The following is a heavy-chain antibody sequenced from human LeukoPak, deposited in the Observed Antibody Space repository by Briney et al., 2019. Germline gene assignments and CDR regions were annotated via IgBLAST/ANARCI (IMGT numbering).Heavy chain of an antibody. CDR1: GFTFSSYD. CDR3: ARAYGDYLGFFDI. Sequence: GSLRLFWAASGFTFSSYDMHWGRPATRKRLEWVSAIGTAGDTKYSGSVKGRFTISRENAKNSLYLQMNSLRAGDTAVYYCARAYGDYLGFFDIWGQGTMVTVSS. J-gene: IGHJ3*02. CDR2: IGTAGDT. D-gene: IGHD4-17*01. V-gene: IGHV3-13*04.